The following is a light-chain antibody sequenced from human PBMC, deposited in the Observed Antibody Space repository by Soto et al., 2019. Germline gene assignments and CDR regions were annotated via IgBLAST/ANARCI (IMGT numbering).Light chain of an antibody. V-gene: IGKV3-11*01. CDR2: DAS. CDR3: QQRSNWPIA. J-gene: IGKJ5*01. Sequence: EIVWTQSPATLSFSPGERATLSCRASQSVSSYLAWYQQKPGQAPRLLIYDASNRATVIPARFSGSGSGTDFTLTISSLEPEDFAVYYCQQRSNWPIAFGQGPRLESK. CDR1: QSVSSY.